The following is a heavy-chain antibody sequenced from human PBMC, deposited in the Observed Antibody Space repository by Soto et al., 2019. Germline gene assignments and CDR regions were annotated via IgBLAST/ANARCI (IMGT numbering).Heavy chain of an antibody. V-gene: IGHV1-2*04. J-gene: IGHJ6*02. D-gene: IGHD3-10*01. Sequence: QVQLVQSGAEVKKPGASVKVSCKASGYTFTGYYMHWVRQAPGQGLEWMGWINPNSGGTNYAQKFQGWVTMTRDTSISTAYMERSRLRSDDTAVYYCARGSAVRGVTDYYGMDVWGQGTTVTVSS. CDR1: GYTFTGYY. CDR2: INPNSGGT. CDR3: ARGSAVRGVTDYYGMDV.